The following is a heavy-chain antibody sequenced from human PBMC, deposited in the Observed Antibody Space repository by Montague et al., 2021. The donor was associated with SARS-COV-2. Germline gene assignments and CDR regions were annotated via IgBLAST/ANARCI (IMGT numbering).Heavy chain of an antibody. V-gene: IGHV4-59*02. CDR2: FYSVGST. CDR1: GASVGSSD. J-gene: IGHJ3*02. CDR3: ARETMTAYAFDI. Sequence: SETLSLTCTVSGASVGSSDWGWIRQSPGKGLEWIGYFYSVGSTDYNPSLKSRATISIDTSKNQFSLKVRSVTAADTAVYYCARETMTAYAFDIWGQGTMVTVSS. D-gene: IGHD5-18*01.